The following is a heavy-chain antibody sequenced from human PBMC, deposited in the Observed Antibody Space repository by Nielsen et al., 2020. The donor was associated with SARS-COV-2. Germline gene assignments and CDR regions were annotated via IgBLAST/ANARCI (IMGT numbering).Heavy chain of an antibody. CDR2: ISYSGST. CDR3: ARGNTKDHSLDV. V-gene: IGHV4-30-4*01. J-gene: IGHJ6*02. Sequence: SATLSLTCTVSGGSISSGDYFWSWIRQPPGKGLEWIGYISYSGSTYYNPSLKSRVDVSVDTSKNQFSLKLSSVTAADTAVYYCARGNTKDHSLDVWGQGTTVTVSS. D-gene: IGHD2-8*01. CDR1: GGSISSGDYF.